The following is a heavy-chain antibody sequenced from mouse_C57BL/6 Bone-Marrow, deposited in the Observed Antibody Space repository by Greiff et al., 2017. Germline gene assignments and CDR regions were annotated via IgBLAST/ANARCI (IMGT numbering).Heavy chain of an antibody. J-gene: IGHJ3*01. V-gene: IGHV5-2*03. Sequence: EVMLVESGGGLVQPGESLKLSCESNEYEFPSHDMSWVRKTPEKRLELVAAINRDGGSTYYPDTMERRFIISRDNTKKTLYLQKSSLRSEDTALYYCARRSTQTGSAYWGQGTLVTVSA. CDR3: ARRSTQTGSAY. CDR1: EYEFPSHD. CDR2: INRDGGST. D-gene: IGHD4-1*01.